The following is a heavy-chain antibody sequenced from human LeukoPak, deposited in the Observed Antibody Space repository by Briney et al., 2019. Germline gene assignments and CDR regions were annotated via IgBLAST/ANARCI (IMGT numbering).Heavy chain of an antibody. CDR2: IYYSGST. Sequence: TSETLSLTCTVSGGSISSYYWSWIRQPPGKGLEWIGYIYYSGSTNYNPSLKSRVTISVDTSKNQFSLKLSSVTAADTAVYYCARVSGFGEFAHDYWGQGTLVTVSS. CDR1: GGSISSYY. V-gene: IGHV4-59*01. J-gene: IGHJ4*02. CDR3: ARVSGFGEFAHDY. D-gene: IGHD3-10*01.